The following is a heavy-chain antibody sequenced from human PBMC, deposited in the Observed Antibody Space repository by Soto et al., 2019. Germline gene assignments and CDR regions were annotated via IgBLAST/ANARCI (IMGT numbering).Heavy chain of an antibody. D-gene: IGHD2-8*02. J-gene: IGHJ4*02. Sequence: QLQLQESGPGLVKPSQTLSFACTVSGGSFSSGGYYWSWIRQLPGKGLEWIGYIYYSGSTYYNPSLKSRFTISLDTSTNQFSLKLSSVTAADTAVYYCARATSFSGHHGYWGQGTLVTVSS. V-gene: IGHV4-31*03. CDR2: IYYSGST. CDR1: GGSFSSGGYY. CDR3: ARATSFSGHHGY.